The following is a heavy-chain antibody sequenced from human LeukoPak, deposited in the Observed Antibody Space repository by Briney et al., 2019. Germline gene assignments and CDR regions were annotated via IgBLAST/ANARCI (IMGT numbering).Heavy chain of an antibody. Sequence: GGSLRLSCAASGFIFSGSGMHWVRQAPGKGLEWLAFIQYDGSNKYYADSVKGRFTISRDNSKNTLYLQMNSLRAEDTAVYYCARGHSAGYGDYVFLDYWGQGTLVTVSS. CDR1: GFIFSGSG. CDR2: IQYDGSNK. CDR3: ARGHSAGYGDYVFLDY. J-gene: IGHJ4*02. D-gene: IGHD4-17*01. V-gene: IGHV3-30*02.